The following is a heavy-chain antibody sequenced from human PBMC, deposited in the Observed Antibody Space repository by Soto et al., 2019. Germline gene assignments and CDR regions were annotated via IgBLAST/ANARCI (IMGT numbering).Heavy chain of an antibody. CDR3: TRGRNSGDGYNGGGY. J-gene: IGHJ4*02. Sequence: ASGKVSCKASGYTFTIFDINCVLQSTLQGLEWMGWMNPNSGHTGYAQKFQGRVTMTRDTSISTAYMELSSLRYEDTAVYYCTRGRNSGDGYNGGGYWGQGTLVTVSS. CDR1: GYTFTIFD. CDR2: MNPNSGHT. D-gene: IGHD1-1*01. V-gene: IGHV1-8*01.